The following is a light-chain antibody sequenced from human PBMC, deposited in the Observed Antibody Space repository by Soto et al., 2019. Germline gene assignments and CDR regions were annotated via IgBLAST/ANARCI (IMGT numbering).Light chain of an antibody. V-gene: IGKV1-9*01. CDR1: QGISDY. Sequence: DIQLTQSPSFLSASVGDRVTITCRASQGISDYLAWYQQEPGKAPKVLIYITSTLQSGVPSRFSGSGSGTEFTLTISSLQPEDSATYYCQQLRSYPLSFGGGTKLEI. CDR2: ITS. CDR3: QQLRSYPLS. J-gene: IGKJ4*01.